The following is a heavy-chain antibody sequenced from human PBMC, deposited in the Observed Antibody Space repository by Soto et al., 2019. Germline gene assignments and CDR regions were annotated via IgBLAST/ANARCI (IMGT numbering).Heavy chain of an antibody. Sequence: QVQLVQSGAEVKKPGATVKVSCKASGYTFTSYGISWVRQAPGQGLEWMGWISAYNGNTNYAQKRQDRDNMTTDTSPRTAYMELRRLRSHDTAVYYRARAGYCSSTRCYGGGSYYYYYMDVWGKGTTVTVSS. V-gene: IGHV1-18*01. J-gene: IGHJ6*03. D-gene: IGHD2-2*01. CDR3: ARAGYCSSTRCYGGGSYYYYYMDV. CDR1: GYTFTSYG. CDR2: ISAYNGNT.